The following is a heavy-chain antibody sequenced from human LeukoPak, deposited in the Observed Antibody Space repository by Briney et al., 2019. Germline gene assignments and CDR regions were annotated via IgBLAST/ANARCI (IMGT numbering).Heavy chain of an antibody. V-gene: IGHV3-7*01. J-gene: IGHJ5*02. CDR1: GFTFSSHW. CDR2: IKQDGSEK. CDR3: LPDSSGYFYGNWFDP. D-gene: IGHD3-22*01. Sequence: GGSLRLSCAASGFTFSSHWMSWVRQAPGKGLEWVANIKQDGSEKYYVDSVKGRFTISRDNAKNSLYLQMNSLRAEDTAVYYCLPDSSGYFYGNWFDPWGQGTLVTVSS.